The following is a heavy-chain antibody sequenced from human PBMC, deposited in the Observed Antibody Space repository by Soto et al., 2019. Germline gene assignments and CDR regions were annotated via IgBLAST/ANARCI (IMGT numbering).Heavy chain of an antibody. CDR2: IYHSGST. J-gene: IGHJ4*02. CDR1: SGYY. V-gene: IGHV4-38-2*02. CDR3: ARDRLAAAVPFDY. Sequence: SGYYWSWIRQPPGKGLEWIGSIYHSGSTYYNPSLKSRVTISVDTSKNQFSLKLSSVTAADTAVYYCARDRLAAAVPFDYWGQGTLVTVSS. D-gene: IGHD6-13*01.